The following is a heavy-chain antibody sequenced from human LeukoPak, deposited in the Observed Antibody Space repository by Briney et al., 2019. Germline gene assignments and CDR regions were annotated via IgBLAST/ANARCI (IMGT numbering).Heavy chain of an antibody. J-gene: IGHJ4*02. D-gene: IGHD6-13*01. CDR2: IKQDGSEK. V-gene: IGHV3-7*03. CDR3: ATSTAAAGTD. Sequence: GGSLRPSCAASGFTFSNLWMSWVRQAPGKGLKWVANIKQDGSEKYYVDSVKGRFTISRDNAQNSLYLQMNGLRAEDTAIYYCATSTAAAGTDWGQGTLVTVSS. CDR1: GFTFSNLW.